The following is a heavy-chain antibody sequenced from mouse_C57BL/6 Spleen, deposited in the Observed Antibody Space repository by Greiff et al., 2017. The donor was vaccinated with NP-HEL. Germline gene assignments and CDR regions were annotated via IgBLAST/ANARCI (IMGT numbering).Heavy chain of an antibody. CDR1: GFTFTDYY. Sequence: DVKLVESGGGLVQPGGSLSLSCAASGFTFTDYYMSWVRQPPGKALEWLGFIRNKANGYTTEYSASVKGRFTISRDNSQSILYLQMNALRAEDSATYYCARYDGAMDYWGQGTSVTVSS. J-gene: IGHJ4*01. CDR2: IRNKANGYTT. CDR3: ARYDGAMDY. D-gene: IGHD2-3*01. V-gene: IGHV7-3*01.